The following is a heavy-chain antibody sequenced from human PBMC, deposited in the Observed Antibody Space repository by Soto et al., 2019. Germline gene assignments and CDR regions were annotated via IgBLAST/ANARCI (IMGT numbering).Heavy chain of an antibody. CDR1: GGTFSSYA. Sequence: QVQLVQSVAEVKKPGSSVKVSCKASGGTFSSYAISWVRQAPGQGLEWMGGIIPIFGTANYAQKFQGRVTITADESTSTAYMELSSLRSEDTAVYYCARDRGGYCSGGSCYFDYWGQGTLVTVSS. V-gene: IGHV1-69*01. J-gene: IGHJ4*02. CDR2: IIPIFGTA. D-gene: IGHD2-15*01. CDR3: ARDRGGYCSGGSCYFDY.